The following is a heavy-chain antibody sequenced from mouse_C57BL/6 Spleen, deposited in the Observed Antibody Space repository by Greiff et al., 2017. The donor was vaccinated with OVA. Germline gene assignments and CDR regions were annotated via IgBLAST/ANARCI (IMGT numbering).Heavy chain of an antibody. J-gene: IGHJ4*01. CDR2: IDPSDSYT. CDR3: ARRDYSNYGWNAMDY. V-gene: IGHV1-69*01. D-gene: IGHD2-5*01. Sequence: QVQLQQPGAELVMPGASVKLSCKASGYTFTSYWMHWVKQRPGQGLEWIGEIDPSDSYTNYNQKFKGKSTLTVDKSSSTAYMQLSSLTSEDSAVYYCARRDYSNYGWNAMDYWGQGTSVTVSS. CDR1: GYTFTSYW.